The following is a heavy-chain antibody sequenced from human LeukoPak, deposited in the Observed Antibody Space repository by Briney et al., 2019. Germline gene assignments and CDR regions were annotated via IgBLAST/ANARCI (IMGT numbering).Heavy chain of an antibody. CDR2: ISSGISTM. V-gene: IGHV3-48*01. CDR1: RFTFSSYS. J-gene: IGHJ6*03. CDR3: ARASQHWLAGNYYYFMDV. D-gene: IGHD6-19*01. Sequence: GGSLRLSCAASRFTFSSYSMNWVRQAPGKGLEWVSYISSGISTMYYADSVKGRFTISRDNAKNSLYLQMNSLRAEDTAVYYCARASQHWLAGNYYYFMDVWGKGTTVTVSS.